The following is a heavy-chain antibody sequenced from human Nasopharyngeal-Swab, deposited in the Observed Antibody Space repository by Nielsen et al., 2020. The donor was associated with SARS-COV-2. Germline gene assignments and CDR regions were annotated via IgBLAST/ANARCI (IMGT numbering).Heavy chain of an antibody. V-gene: IGHV1-69*13. CDR1: GFTFSHYF. J-gene: IGHJ6*02. CDR3: ARGKGTSYYYYGMDV. Sequence: SVQVSCKASGFTFSHYFMHWVRQAPGQGVEWMGGIIPAFGTPTYAQDSAQDLQGRVTISADESTSTTYMELSSLRSEDTAVYYCARGKGTSYYYYGMDVWGQGTTVTVS. CDR2: IIPAFGTP. D-gene: IGHD1/OR15-1a*01.